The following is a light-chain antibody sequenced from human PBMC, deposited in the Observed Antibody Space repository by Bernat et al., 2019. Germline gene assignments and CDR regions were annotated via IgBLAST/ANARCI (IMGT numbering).Light chain of an antibody. V-gene: IGLV2-14*03. CDR1: SSDVGGYNY. J-gene: IGLJ3*02. CDR3: SSYTSSNSQV. Sequence: QSALTQPASVSGSPGQSITISCTGASSDVGGYNYVSWYQQHPGKAPKLMIYDVSNRPSGVSTRFSGSTSGNTASLTISGLQAEDDADYCCSSYTSSNSQVFGGGTKLTVL. CDR2: DVS.